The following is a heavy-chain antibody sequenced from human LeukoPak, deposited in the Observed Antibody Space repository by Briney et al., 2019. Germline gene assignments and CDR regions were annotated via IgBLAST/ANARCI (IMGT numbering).Heavy chain of an antibody. J-gene: IGHJ3*02. V-gene: IGHV3-11*04. CDR1: GFTFSDYY. CDR3: ARSRPSRYCSGGSCTHHAFDI. CDR2: ISSSGSTI. Sequence: GGSLRLSCAVSGFTFSDYYMSWIRQAPGKGLEWVSYISSSGSTIYYADSVKGRFTISRDNAKNSLYLQMNSLRAEDTAVYYCARSRPSRYCSGGSCTHHAFDIWGQGIMVTVSS. D-gene: IGHD2-15*01.